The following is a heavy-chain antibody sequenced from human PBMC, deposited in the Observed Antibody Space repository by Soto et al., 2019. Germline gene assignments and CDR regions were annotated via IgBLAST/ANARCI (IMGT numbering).Heavy chain of an antibody. CDR1: GFSLSTTGMR. D-gene: IGHD6-19*01. CDR3: ARIPGWLQGFDS. J-gene: IGHJ4*02. V-gene: IGHV2-70*04. CDR2: IDWDDDK. Sequence: SGPTLVNPTQTLTLTCTFSGFSLSTTGMRVSWIRQPPGKALEWLARIDWDDDKFYTTSLKTRLTISKDTSKNQVVLTMTNMDPVDTATYFCARIPGWLQGFDSWGQGTLVTVSS.